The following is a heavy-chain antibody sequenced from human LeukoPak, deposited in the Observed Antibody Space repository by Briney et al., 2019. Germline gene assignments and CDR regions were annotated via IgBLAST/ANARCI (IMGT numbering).Heavy chain of an antibody. D-gene: IGHD6-19*01. CDR1: GFTFSSYS. Sequence: GGSLRLSCAASGFTFSSYSMNWVRQAPGKGLEWVSSISSSSSYIYYADSVKGRFTISRDNAKNSLYLQMNSLGAEDTAVYYCARPIAVAGTPDAFDIWGQGTMVTVSS. CDR3: ARPIAVAGTPDAFDI. V-gene: IGHV3-21*01. CDR2: ISSSSSYI. J-gene: IGHJ3*02.